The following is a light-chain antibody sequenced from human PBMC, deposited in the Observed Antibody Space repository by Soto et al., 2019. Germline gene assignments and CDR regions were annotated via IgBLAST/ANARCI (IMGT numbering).Light chain of an antibody. CDR1: SGHSNYA. Sequence: QPVLTQSPSASASLGASVKLTCTLSSGHSNYAIEWHQQQPEKGPRYLMKLHREGSHSKGDVIPNRFSSSSSGAERYLTISSIQSDDGADYYCQTWGTGLVIFCGGTKVTVL. J-gene: IGLJ2*01. CDR3: QTWGTGLVI. CDR2: LHREGSH. V-gene: IGLV4-69*01.